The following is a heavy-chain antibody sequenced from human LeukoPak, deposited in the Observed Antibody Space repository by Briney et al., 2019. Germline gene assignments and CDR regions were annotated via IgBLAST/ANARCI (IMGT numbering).Heavy chain of an antibody. CDR3: ARDREQQLVAEHYYYYGMDV. J-gene: IGHJ6*02. D-gene: IGHD6-13*01. V-gene: IGHV3-21*01. CDR1: GFTFSSYS. Sequence: PGGSLRLSCAASGFTFSSYSMNWVRQAPGKGLGWVSSISSSSSYIYYADSVKGRFTISRDNAKNSPYLQMNSLRAEDTAVYYCARDREQQLVAEHYYYYGMDVWGQGTTVTVSS. CDR2: ISSSSSYI.